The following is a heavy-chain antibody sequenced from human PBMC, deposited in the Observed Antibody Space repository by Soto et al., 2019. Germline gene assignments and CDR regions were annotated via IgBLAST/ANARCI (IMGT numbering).Heavy chain of an antibody. CDR2: ISGSGVST. CDR1: GFTFSTYA. CDR3: AKPSMGSSSSEFDP. Sequence: EVQLLESGGGLVQPGGSLRLSCAASGFTFSTYAMSWVRQAPGKGLEWVSAISGSGVSTYYADSVKGRFTISRDNSKNTLYLQMNSLRAEDTAVYYCAKPSMGSSSSEFDPWGQGTLVTVSS. J-gene: IGHJ5*02. V-gene: IGHV3-23*01. D-gene: IGHD6-6*01.